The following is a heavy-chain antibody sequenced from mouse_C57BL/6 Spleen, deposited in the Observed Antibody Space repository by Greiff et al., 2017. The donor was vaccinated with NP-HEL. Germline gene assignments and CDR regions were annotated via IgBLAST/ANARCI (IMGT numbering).Heavy chain of an antibody. CDR2: IRNKANGYTT. CDR1: GFTFTDYY. Sequence: EVKLVESGGGLVQPGGSLSLSCAASGFTFTDYYMSWVRQPPGKALEWLGFIRNKANGYTTEYSASVKGRFTISRDNSQSILYLQMNALRAEDSATYYWARWGLLRFTGYFDVWGTGTTVTVSS. V-gene: IGHV7-3*01. CDR3: ARWGLLRFTGYFDV. J-gene: IGHJ1*03. D-gene: IGHD2-3*01.